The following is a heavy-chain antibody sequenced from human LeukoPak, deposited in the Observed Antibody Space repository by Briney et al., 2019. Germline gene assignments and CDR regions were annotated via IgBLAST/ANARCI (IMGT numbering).Heavy chain of an antibody. V-gene: IGHV3-74*01. CDR2: INSDGSST. J-gene: IGHJ6*02. D-gene: IGHD2-15*01. CDR1: GFTFSSYS. Sequence: GGSLRLSCAASGFTFSSYSMNWVRQAPGKGLVWVSRINSDGSSTSYADSVKGRFTISRDNAKNTLYLQMNSLGAEDTAVYYCARRCSGGSCHSPGYYYGMDVWGQGTTVTVSS. CDR3: ARRCSGGSCHSPGYYYGMDV.